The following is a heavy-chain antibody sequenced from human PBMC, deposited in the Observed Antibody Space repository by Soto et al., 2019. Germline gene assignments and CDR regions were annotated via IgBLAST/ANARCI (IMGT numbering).Heavy chain of an antibody. Sequence: SETLSLTCTFSVGSISSGGYYCSWVRQHPWKGLEWIGYIYYSGSTYYNPSLKSRVTISVDTSKNQFSLKLSSVTAADTAVYYCARDQGSSSWYYGFEPWGQGTLVSVSS. CDR2: IYYSGST. D-gene: IGHD6-13*01. V-gene: IGHV4-31*03. CDR1: VGSISSGGYY. CDR3: ARDQGSSSWYYGFEP. J-gene: IGHJ5*02.